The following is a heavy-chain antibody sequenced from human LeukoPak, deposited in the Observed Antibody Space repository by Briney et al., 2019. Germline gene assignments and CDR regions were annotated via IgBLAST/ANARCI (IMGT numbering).Heavy chain of an antibody. CDR2: IYYSGTT. V-gene: IGHV4-59*01. Sequence: SETLALTCTVSGGSISHYYWSWVRQSPGKGLEWIGYIYYSGTTNYNPSLKSRVTNSVDTSKNQFSLQLRSLTAADTAVYFCAREDPQTTVPEGMDVWGQGTTVIVSS. D-gene: IGHD4-17*01. J-gene: IGHJ6*02. CDR3: AREDPQTTVPEGMDV. CDR1: GGSISHYY.